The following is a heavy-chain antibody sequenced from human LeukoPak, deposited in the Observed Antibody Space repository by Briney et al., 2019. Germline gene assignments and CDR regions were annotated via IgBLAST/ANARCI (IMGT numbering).Heavy chain of an antibody. Sequence: GSGGSTYYADSVKGRFTISRDNSKNTLYLQMNSLRAEDTAVYYCAKDAPYYYDSSGYCFDYWGQGTLVTVSS. J-gene: IGHJ4*02. CDR3: AKDAPYYYDSSGYCFDY. V-gene: IGHV3-23*01. CDR2: GSGGST. D-gene: IGHD3-22*01.